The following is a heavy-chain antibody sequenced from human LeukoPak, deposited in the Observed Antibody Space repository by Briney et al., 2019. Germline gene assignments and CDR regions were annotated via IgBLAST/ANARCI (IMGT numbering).Heavy chain of an antibody. CDR2: ISSRSTYI. J-gene: IGHJ4*02. CDR3: ARGGTGAFDY. CDR1: GFSFSDYY. V-gene: IGHV3-11*06. D-gene: IGHD2-8*02. Sequence: GGSLRLACTASGFSFSDYYMSWIRQAPGKGLEWISYISSRSTYISDADSVKGRFTISSDNAKNLLFLQMNSLRVEDTALYYCARGGTGAFDYWGQGILVTVSS.